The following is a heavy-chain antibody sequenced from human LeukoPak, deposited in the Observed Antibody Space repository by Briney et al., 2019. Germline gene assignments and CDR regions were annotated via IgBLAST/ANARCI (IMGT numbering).Heavy chain of an antibody. CDR3: VSSTGQQFIPYDY. CDR2: IYGDNVA. Sequence: GGSLRLSCAASAINVTTNYITWIRQAPGKGLEWVSLIYGDNVAYYAESVRGRFIISRDSLKNTLFLQMNSLRAEDTAVYYCVSSTGQQFIPYDYWGHGTHVTVSS. CDR1: AINVTTNY. V-gene: IGHV3-66*02. J-gene: IGHJ4*01. D-gene: IGHD6-13*01.